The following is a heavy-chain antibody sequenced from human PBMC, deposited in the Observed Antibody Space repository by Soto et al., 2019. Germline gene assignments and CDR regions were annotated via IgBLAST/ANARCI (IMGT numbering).Heavy chain of an antibody. CDR1: GFTFSSYA. CDR2: ISYDGSNK. Sequence: GGSLRLSCAASGFTFSSYAMHWVRQAPVKGLELVAVISYDGSNKYYADSVKGRFTISRDNSKNTLYMQLNRLRAEDTAVYYCARDLGIAARYYYYYGMDVWGHGTTVTVSS. J-gene: IGHJ6*02. D-gene: IGHD6-6*01. CDR3: ARDLGIAARYYYYYGMDV. V-gene: IGHV3-30-3*01.